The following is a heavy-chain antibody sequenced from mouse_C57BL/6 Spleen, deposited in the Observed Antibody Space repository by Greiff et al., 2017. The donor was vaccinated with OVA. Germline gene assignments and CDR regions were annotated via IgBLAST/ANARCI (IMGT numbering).Heavy chain of an antibody. CDR1: GFTFSSYA. V-gene: IGHV5-4*01. Sequence: EVQLVESGGGLVKPGGSLKLSCAASGFTFSSYAMSWVRQTPEKRLEWVATISDGGSYTYYPDNVKGRFTISRDNAKNNLYLQMSHLKSEDTAMYYCAREKRFAYWGQGTLVTVSA. CDR3: AREKRFAY. CDR2: ISDGGSYT. J-gene: IGHJ3*01.